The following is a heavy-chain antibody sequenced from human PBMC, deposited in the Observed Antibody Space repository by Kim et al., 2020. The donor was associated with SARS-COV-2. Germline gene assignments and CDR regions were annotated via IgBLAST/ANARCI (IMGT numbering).Heavy chain of an antibody. V-gene: IGHV4-34*01. CDR2: INHSGST. CDR1: GGSFSGYY. J-gene: IGHJ3*02. Sequence: SETLSLTCAVYGGSFSGYYWSWIRQPPGKGLEWIGEINHSGSTNYNPSLKSRVTISVDMSKNQFSLKLSSVTAADTAVYYCARGGRGSYIAAAGSAFDIWGQGTMVTVSS. D-gene: IGHD6-13*01. CDR3: ARGGRGSYIAAAGSAFDI.